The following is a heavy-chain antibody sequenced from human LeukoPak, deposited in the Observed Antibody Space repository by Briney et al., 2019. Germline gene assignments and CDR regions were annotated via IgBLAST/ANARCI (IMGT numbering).Heavy chain of an antibody. D-gene: IGHD1-26*01. CDR3: ARRRVGATTDDAFDI. CDR1: GGTFSSYA. J-gene: IGHJ3*02. Sequence: GASVKVSCKASGGTFSSYAISWVRQAPGQGLEWMGGIIPIFGTVNYAQKFQGRVTITADESTSTAYMELSSLRSEDTAVYYCARRRVGATTDDAFDIWGQGTMVTVSS. CDR2: IIPIFGTV. V-gene: IGHV1-69*01.